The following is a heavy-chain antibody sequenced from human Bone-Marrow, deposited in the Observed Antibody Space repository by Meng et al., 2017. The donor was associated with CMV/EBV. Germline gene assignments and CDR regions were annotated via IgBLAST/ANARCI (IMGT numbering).Heavy chain of an antibody. V-gene: IGHV3-30*04. CDR1: GFTFSSYA. CDR3: AREDREWELPSPCDY. D-gene: IGHD1-26*01. CDR2: ISYDGSNK. Sequence: GGSLRLSCAASGFTFSSYAMHWVRQAPGKGLEWVAIISYDGSNKYYADSVKGRFTISRDNSKNTLYLQMNSLRAEDTAVYYCAREDREWELPSPCDYWGQGTLVTVSS. J-gene: IGHJ4*02.